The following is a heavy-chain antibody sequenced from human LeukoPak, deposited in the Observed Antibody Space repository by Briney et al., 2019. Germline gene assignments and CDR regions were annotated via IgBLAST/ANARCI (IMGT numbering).Heavy chain of an antibody. CDR1: GFTFSTYA. V-gene: IGHV3-23*01. CDR3: AKARGGTATSSGDY. J-gene: IGHJ4*02. Sequence: GGSLRLPCAASGFTFSTYAMSWVRQAPGEGLEWVSTTSGSGSSAYYADSVKGRFTISRDNSKNTPYLQMDSLRADDTAVYYCAKARGGTATSSGDYWGQGTLVTVSS. CDR2: TSGSGSSA. D-gene: IGHD3-10*01.